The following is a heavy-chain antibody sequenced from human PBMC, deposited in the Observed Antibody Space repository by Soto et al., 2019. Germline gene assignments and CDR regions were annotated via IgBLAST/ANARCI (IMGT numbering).Heavy chain of an antibody. J-gene: IGHJ6*02. V-gene: IGHV1-18*01. CDR3: ARGRTSSPYFYVMDV. D-gene: IGHD6-13*01. CDR1: GYTFTSYG. Sequence: QVKLVQSGAEVKKPGASVKVSCKASGYTFTSYGISWVRQAPGQGLEWMGWISAYNGNTNYAQQVQGRVTMTTDTSTTTAYMELRSLRSDDTALYFCARGRTSSPYFYVMDVWGQGTTVTVSS. CDR2: ISAYNGNT.